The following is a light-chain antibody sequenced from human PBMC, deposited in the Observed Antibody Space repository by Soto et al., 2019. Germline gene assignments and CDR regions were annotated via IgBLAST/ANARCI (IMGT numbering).Light chain of an antibody. CDR2: DAS. V-gene: IGKV1-5*01. Sequence: DIQMTQSPSTLSAYVGDRVTITCRASQSIGSWLAWYQQKPGKAPKLLIYDASSLKSGVPSRFSGSGSGTEFTLTISCLQSEDFATYYCQQYYSYSFGQGTKVDIK. J-gene: IGKJ1*01. CDR3: QQYYSYS. CDR1: QSIGSW.